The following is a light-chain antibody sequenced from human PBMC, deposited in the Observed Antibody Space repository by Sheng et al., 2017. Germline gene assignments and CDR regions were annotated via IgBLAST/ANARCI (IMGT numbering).Light chain of an antibody. J-gene: IGLJ1*01. CDR1: SSNFVSNT. CDR2: NNN. V-gene: IGLV1-44*01. CDR3: AAWDASLNGPGV. Sequence: QSVLTQPPSASGTPGQRVTISCSGSSSNFVSNTVNWYQQLPGTAPKLLIYNNNQRPSGVPDRFSGSKSGTSASLAISGLQSEDEADYYCAAWDASLNGPGVFGTGDQGHRP.